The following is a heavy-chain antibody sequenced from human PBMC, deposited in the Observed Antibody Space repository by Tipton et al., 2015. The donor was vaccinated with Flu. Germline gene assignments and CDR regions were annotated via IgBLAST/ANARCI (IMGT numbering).Heavy chain of an antibody. CDR3: TRDQDDSSGYHYYFDY. CDR2: ISGDGSAT. V-gene: IGHV3-74*01. Sequence: SLRLSCTASGFIFSSFTMHWVRQDPGEGLVWVSRISGDGSATTYADSVKGRFTMSRDNAKNALYLQMDSLRVEDTAVYYCTRDQDDSSGYHYYFDYWGQGTLVTVSS. D-gene: IGHD3-22*01. J-gene: IGHJ4*02. CDR1: GFIFSSFT.